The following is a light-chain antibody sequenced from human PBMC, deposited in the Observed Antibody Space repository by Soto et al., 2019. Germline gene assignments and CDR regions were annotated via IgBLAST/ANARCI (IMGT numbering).Light chain of an antibody. J-gene: IGLJ2*01. Sequence: QSALTQPASVSGSPGQSITISCTGTSSDVGGYNYVSWYQQHPGNAPKLMIYDVSNRPSGVSNRFSGSKSGNTASLTISGLQAEDVADYYCSSYTSSSTYVVFGGGTKLTVL. CDR2: DVS. V-gene: IGLV2-14*01. CDR1: SSDVGGYNY. CDR3: SSYTSSSTYVV.